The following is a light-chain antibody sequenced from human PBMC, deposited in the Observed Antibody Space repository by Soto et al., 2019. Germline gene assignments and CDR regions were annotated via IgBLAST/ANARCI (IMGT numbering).Light chain of an antibody. CDR1: RGIRPY. CDR2: AAS. V-gene: IGKV1-39*01. J-gene: IGKJ2*02. Sequence: DIQMTQSPSSLSASVGARVTIPCRAGRGIRPYLNWYKQKVGKAPNRLIFAASSLQRGVQSRFSGSGSGTDFTLTISSLQPEDFATYYCQQSYSTPRTFGQGTKLEIK. CDR3: QQSYSTPRT.